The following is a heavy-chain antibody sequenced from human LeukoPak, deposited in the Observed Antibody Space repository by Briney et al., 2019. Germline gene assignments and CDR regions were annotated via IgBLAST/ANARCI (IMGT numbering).Heavy chain of an antibody. D-gene: IGHD3-22*01. J-gene: IGHJ4*02. CDR2: FDPEDGET. CDR3: ATRYYYDSSDYYLADY. CDR1: GYTFTSYG. Sequence: GASVKVSCKASGYTFTSYGISWVRQAPGKGLEWMGGFDPEDGETIYAQELQDRVTMTKDTSTDTAYMELSSLRSEDTAVYYCATRYYYDSSDYYLADYWGQGTLVTVSS. V-gene: IGHV1-24*01.